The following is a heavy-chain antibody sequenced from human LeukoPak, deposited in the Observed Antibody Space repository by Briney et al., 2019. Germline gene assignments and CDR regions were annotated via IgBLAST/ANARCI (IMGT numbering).Heavy chain of an antibody. Sequence: ASVKVSCKASGYTFTGYYMHWVRQAPGQGLEWVGWISAYNGNTNYAQKLQGRVTMTTDTSASIAHMELRSLRSDDTAVYYCARGGVVAASEAFDIWGQGTMVTVSS. J-gene: IGHJ3*02. V-gene: IGHV1-18*04. CDR1: GYTFTGYY. CDR2: ISAYNGNT. D-gene: IGHD2-15*01. CDR3: ARGGVVAASEAFDI.